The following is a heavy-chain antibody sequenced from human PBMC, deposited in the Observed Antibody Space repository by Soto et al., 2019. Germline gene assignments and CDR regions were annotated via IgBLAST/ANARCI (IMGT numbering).Heavy chain of an antibody. CDR1: GGSFSGYY. V-gene: IGHV4-34*01. CDR2: INHSGST. Sequence: PSETLSLTCAVYGGSFSGYYWSWIRQPPGKGLEWIGEINHSGSTNYNPSLKSRVTISVDTSKNQFSLKLSSVTAADTAVYYCARGGRGIQLWLRIQAYDYWGQGTLVTVSS. CDR3: ARGGRGIQLWLRIQAYDY. J-gene: IGHJ4*02. D-gene: IGHD5-18*01.